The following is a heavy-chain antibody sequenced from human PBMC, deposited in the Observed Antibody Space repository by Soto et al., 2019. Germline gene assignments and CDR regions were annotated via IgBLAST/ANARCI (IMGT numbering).Heavy chain of an antibody. V-gene: IGHV4-59*05. Sequence: PSETLSLTSTVSGGSISSDYWSWIRQPPGKVLEWIGSIYYSGSTYYNPSLKSRVTISVDTSKNQFSLNLNSVTAADTAVYYCARSYGSGSYFSYYGIDVWGQGTTVTVSS. D-gene: IGHD3-10*01. J-gene: IGHJ6*02. CDR1: GGSISSDY. CDR2: IYYSGST. CDR3: ARSYGSGSYFSYYGIDV.